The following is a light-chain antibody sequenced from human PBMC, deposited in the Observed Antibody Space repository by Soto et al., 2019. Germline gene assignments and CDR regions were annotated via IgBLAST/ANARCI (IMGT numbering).Light chain of an antibody. Sequence: EIVLTQSPGTPSLSPGERAPLSCRASQSVSSSYLAWYQQKPGQAPRLLIYGASSRATGIPDRFSGSGSGTDFTLTISRLEPEDFAVYYCQQYGSSRTFGQGTRLEIK. J-gene: IGKJ5*01. CDR1: QSVSSSY. CDR3: QQYGSSRT. CDR2: GAS. V-gene: IGKV3-20*01.